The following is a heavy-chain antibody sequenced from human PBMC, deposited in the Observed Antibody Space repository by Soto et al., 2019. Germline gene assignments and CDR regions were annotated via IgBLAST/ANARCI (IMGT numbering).Heavy chain of an antibody. CDR2: MGYNGFT. J-gene: IGHJ6*02. CDR3: ARQGFGELHGLVDV. D-gene: IGHD3-10*01. V-gene: IGHV4-59*08. CDR1: GGPMNNYY. Sequence: QVQLQESGPGLVKPSETLFLTCTISGGPMNNYYCSWFRQPRGQGLEWIGYMGYNGFTRYNPSLRSRVDISLDTAKNQFSLNLSSVTAADTALYYCARQGFGELHGLVDVWGQGITVTVSS.